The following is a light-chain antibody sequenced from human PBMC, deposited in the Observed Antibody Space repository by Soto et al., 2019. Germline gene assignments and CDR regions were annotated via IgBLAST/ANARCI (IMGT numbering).Light chain of an antibody. CDR1: QSVSSSY. J-gene: IGKJ3*01. Sequence: EIVLTQSPGTLSLSPGERATLSCRASQSVSSSYLAWYQQKPGQAPRLLIYGASSRATGIPDRFSGSGSGTDFTLTISRLEPEDFAVYYCQQYGSSHPEFTFGPGTKVDIK. CDR2: GAS. V-gene: IGKV3-20*01. CDR3: QQYGSSHPEFT.